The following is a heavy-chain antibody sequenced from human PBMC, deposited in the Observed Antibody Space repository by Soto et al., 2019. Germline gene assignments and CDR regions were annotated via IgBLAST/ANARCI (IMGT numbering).Heavy chain of an antibody. CDR3: ARDRDASGVWFDP. D-gene: IGHD3-3*01. Sequence: EVQLVESGGGLVKPGGSLRLSCAASGFTFSSYSMNWVRQAPGKGLEWVSSISSSSSYIYYADSVKGRFTISRDNAKNSLYLQMNSLRAEDTAVYYCARDRDASGVWFDPWGQGTLVTVSS. V-gene: IGHV3-21*01. J-gene: IGHJ5*02. CDR1: GFTFSSYS. CDR2: ISSSSSYI.